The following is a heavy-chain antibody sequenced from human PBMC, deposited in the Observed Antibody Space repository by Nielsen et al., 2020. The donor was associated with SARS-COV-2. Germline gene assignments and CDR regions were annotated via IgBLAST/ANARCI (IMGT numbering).Heavy chain of an antibody. CDR3: ARDWSVAGHFDS. CDR2: IWYDGSNK. Sequence: GESLKISCAASGFTFSSYGMHWVRQAPGKGLEWVAVIWYDGSNKYYADSVKGRFTISRDNSKNTLYLQMNSLRAEDTAVYYCARDWSVAGHFDSWGQGTLVTVSS. D-gene: IGHD6-19*01. CDR1: GFTFSSYG. V-gene: IGHV3-33*01. J-gene: IGHJ4*02.